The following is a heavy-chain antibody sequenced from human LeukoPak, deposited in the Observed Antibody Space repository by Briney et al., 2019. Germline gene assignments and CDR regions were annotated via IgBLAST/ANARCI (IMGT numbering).Heavy chain of an antibody. CDR2: VSGRDTST. J-gene: IGHJ4*02. CDR1: GFTFSNYA. CDR3: AKWGDYDVLTGYYDSDY. V-gene: IGHV3-23*01. Sequence: GASLRLSCAASGFTFSNYAMSWVRQAPGKGLEWVSAVSGRDTSTYYTDSVKGRFTISRDNSKNTLYLQTNSLSAEDTAIYYCAKWGDYDVLTGYYDSDYWGQGTLVTVSS. D-gene: IGHD3-9*01.